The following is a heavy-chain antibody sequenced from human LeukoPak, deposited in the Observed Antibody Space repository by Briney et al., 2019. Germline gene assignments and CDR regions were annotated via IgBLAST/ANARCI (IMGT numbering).Heavy chain of an antibody. Sequence: PGGSLRLSCAASGFNFNIYDMNWVRQAPGKGLEWVSGISGSGDSPYADSVKGRFTISRDNSKNTLYLQMNSLRAEDTAVYYCAKDRRAGSYDYWGQGTLVTVSS. CDR1: GFNFNIYD. D-gene: IGHD3-10*01. J-gene: IGHJ4*02. CDR3: AKDRRAGSYDY. CDR2: ISGSGDSP. V-gene: IGHV3-23*01.